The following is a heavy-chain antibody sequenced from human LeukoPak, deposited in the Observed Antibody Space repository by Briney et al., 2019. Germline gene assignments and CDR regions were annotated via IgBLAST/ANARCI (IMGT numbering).Heavy chain of an antibody. CDR3: ARDPYPTRRETTVVTSLPRPGYFQH. J-gene: IGHJ1*01. Sequence: KAGGSLRLSCAASGFTFSSYSMNWVRQAPGKGLEWVSSISSSSSYIYYADSVKGRFTISRDNSKNTLYLQMGSLRAEDMAVYYCARDPYPTRRETTVVTSLPRPGYFQHWGQGTLVTVSS. CDR1: GFTFSSYS. D-gene: IGHD4-23*01. V-gene: IGHV3-21*01. CDR2: ISSSSSYI.